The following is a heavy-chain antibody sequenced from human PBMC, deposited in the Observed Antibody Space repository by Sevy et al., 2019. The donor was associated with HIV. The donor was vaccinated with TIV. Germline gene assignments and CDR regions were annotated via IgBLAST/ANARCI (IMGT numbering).Heavy chain of an antibody. CDR1: GYTLTELS. D-gene: IGHD2-15*01. Sequence: ASVKVSCKVSGYTLTELSMHWVRQAPGKGLEWMGGFDPEDGETIYAPKFQGRVTMTEDPSTDTAYMELSSLRSEDTAVYSCATGGCSGGSCDPDYYYGMDVWGQGTTVTVSS. CDR2: FDPEDGET. CDR3: ATGGCSGGSCDPDYYYGMDV. V-gene: IGHV1-24*01. J-gene: IGHJ6*02.